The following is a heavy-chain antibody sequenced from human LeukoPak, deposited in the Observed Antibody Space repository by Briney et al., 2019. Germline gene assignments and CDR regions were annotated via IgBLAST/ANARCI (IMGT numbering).Heavy chain of an antibody. Sequence: ASVKVSCKASGYTFTSYDINWVRQATGQGLEWMGWMNPNSGNTGYAQKFQGRVTMTRNTSISTAYMELSSLRSEDTAVYYCARDVAARPFYYYGVDVWGQGTTVTVSS. D-gene: IGHD6-6*01. CDR2: MNPNSGNT. CDR1: GYTFTSYD. J-gene: IGHJ6*02. CDR3: ARDVAARPFYYYGVDV. V-gene: IGHV1-8*01.